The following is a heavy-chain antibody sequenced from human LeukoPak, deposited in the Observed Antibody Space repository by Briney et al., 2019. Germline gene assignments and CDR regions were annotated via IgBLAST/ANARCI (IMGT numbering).Heavy chain of an antibody. D-gene: IGHD6-19*01. CDR1: GFTFSGSA. Sequence: PGGSLRLSCAASGFTFSGSAMHWVRQASAKGLEWVGRIRSKANSYATADAASVKGRFTITRDDSKNIAYLQMNSLKTEDTAVYYCTRWGIAVAGLYGFDYWGQGTLVTVSS. CDR3: TRWGIAVAGLYGFDY. CDR2: IRSKANSYAT. V-gene: IGHV3-73*01. J-gene: IGHJ4*02.